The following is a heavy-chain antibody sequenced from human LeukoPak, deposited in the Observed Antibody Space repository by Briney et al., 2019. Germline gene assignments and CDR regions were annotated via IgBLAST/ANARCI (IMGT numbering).Heavy chain of an antibody. CDR3: VVVVEPPDSDGFDV. CDR1: GFTFGNSW. D-gene: IGHD1-14*01. Sequence: QPGGSLRLSCAASGFTFGNSWVHWVRQAPGKGLVWVSLINADGSTATYADSVKGRFTISRDNVRNTLSLQMNSLTIEDTAVYYCVVVVEPPDSDGFDVWGQGTMITVSS. J-gene: IGHJ3*01. V-gene: IGHV3-74*01. CDR2: INADGSTA.